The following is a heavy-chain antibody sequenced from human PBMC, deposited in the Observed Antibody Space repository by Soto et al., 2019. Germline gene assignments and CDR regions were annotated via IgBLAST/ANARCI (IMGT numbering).Heavy chain of an antibody. CDR1: GFNFSSYA. D-gene: IGHD3-3*01. CDR2: ISGSGGGT. Sequence: EVHLLESGGGLVQPGGSLRLSCAASGFNFSSYAMSWVRQAPGKGLEWVAAISGSGGGTYYADSGKGRFTISRDNSKTTLYLQMNSLRAEDTAVYYCAKGVEVTIFGVITIFDYWGQGTLVTVSS. CDR3: AKGVEVTIFGVITIFDY. V-gene: IGHV3-23*01. J-gene: IGHJ4*02.